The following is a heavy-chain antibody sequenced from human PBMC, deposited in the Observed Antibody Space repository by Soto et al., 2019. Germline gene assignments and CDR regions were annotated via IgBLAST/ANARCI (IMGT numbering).Heavy chain of an antibody. Sequence: SETLSLTCTVSGGSISSYYWSWIRQPPGKGLEWIGYIYYSGSTNYNPSVKGRFTISRDNSKNTLSLQMSSLRPEDTAVYYCVKILRDGYNYPYDYWGQGTLVTVSS. D-gene: IGHD5-12*01. CDR3: VKILRDGYNYPYDY. V-gene: IGHV4-59*01. J-gene: IGHJ4*02. CDR2: IYYSGST. CDR1: GGSISSYY.